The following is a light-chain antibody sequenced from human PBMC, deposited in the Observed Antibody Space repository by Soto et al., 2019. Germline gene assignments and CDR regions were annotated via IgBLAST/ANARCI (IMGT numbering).Light chain of an antibody. CDR2: DAS. J-gene: IGKJ4*01. Sequence: EIVLTQSPATLSLSPGERATLSCRVSQSVSSYLAWYQQKPGQAPRLLIYDASNKATGIPARFSGSGSGTAFTLTISSLEPEDFAVYYCQQRSSWPPTFGGGTKVEIK. CDR1: QSVSSY. CDR3: QQRSSWPPT. V-gene: IGKV3-11*01.